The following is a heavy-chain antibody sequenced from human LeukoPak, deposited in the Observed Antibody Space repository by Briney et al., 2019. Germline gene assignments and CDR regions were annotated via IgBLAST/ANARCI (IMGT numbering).Heavy chain of an antibody. CDR2: INHSGST. D-gene: IGHD2-8*01. CDR1: GGSFSGYY. CDR3: ARDLMGGVLRDV. V-gene: IGHV4-34*01. J-gene: IGHJ6*04. Sequence: SETLSLTCAVYGGSFSGYYWSWIRQPPGKGLEWIGEINHSGSTNYNPSLKSRVTISVDKSKNQFSLKLSSVTAADTAVYYCARDLMGGVLRDVWGKGTTVTVSS.